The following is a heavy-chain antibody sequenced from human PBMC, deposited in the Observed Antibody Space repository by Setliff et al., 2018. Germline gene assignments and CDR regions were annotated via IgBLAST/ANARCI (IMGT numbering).Heavy chain of an antibody. CDR3: ARDSRGLVPAAIEGSYYYYGMDV. CDR1: GGSIRSSSYY. Sequence: PSETLSLTCTVSGGSIRSSSYYWGWIRQPPGKGLEWIASIYYSGSTYYKPSLKSRVTISVDTSKNQFSLKLSSVTASDTAVYYCARDSRGLVPAAIEGSYYYYGMDVWGQGTTVTVYS. V-gene: IGHV4-39*07. D-gene: IGHD2-2*02. CDR2: IYYSGST. J-gene: IGHJ6*02.